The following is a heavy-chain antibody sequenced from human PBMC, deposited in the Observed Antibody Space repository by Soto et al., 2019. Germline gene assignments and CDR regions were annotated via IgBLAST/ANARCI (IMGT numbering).Heavy chain of an antibody. D-gene: IGHD2-21*02. CDR2: INHSGST. CDR3: RAYCGGDCYIPFDY. J-gene: IGHJ4*02. Sequence: SETLSLTCAVYGGSFSCYYWSWIRQPPGKGLEWIGEINHSGSTNYNPSLKSRVTISVDTSKNQFSLKLSSVTAADTAVYYCRAYCGGDCYIPFDYWRQGTLVTVSS. V-gene: IGHV4-34*01. CDR1: GGSFSCYY.